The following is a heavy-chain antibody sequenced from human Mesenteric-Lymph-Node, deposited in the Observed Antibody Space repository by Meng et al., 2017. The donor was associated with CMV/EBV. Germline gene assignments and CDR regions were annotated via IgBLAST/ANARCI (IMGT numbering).Heavy chain of an antibody. D-gene: IGHD6-19*01. CDR1: GFTFSSYS. Sequence: GESLKISCGASGFTFSSYSFNWVRQAPGRGLEWVSYISRSNGTIYYADSVEGRFTISRDNAKSSLYLQMNSLRAEDSAVYYCARVCCSAWPQYFFDSWGQGTLVTVSS. CDR2: ISRSNGTI. J-gene: IGHJ4*02. CDR3: ARVCCSAWPQYFFDS. V-gene: IGHV3-48*04.